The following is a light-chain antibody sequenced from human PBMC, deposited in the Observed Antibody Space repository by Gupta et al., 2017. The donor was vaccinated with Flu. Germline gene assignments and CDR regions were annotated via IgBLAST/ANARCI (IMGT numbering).Light chain of an antibody. Sequence: QSALTQPASVSGSPGQSITIPCTGTSSDVGGSDYVSWYRQDPGKAPKLVIYDVSNRPSGVSSRFSGSKSGNTASLTISGLQAEDETDYYCSSYTSSSTFYVFGSGTKVTVL. V-gene: IGLV2-14*01. J-gene: IGLJ1*01. CDR1: SSDVGGSDY. CDR2: DVS. CDR3: SSYTSSSTFYV.